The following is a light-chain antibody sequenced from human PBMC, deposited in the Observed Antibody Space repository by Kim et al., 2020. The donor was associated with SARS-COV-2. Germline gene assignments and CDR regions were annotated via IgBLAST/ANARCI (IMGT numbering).Light chain of an antibody. CDR1: DSVSGSV. V-gene: IGKV3-20*01. Sequence: PGAAPTLSCRASDSVSGSVVAWHQQKPGQAPRLLIYGTSYRATGIPDRFSGSGSGTDFTLTISRLEPEDFAVYYCEQYGSSITFGQGTRLEIK. CDR2: GTS. J-gene: IGKJ5*01. CDR3: EQYGSSIT.